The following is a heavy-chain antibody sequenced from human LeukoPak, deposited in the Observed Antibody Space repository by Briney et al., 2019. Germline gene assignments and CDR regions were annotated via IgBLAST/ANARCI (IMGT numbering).Heavy chain of an antibody. CDR3: ARRPGEYYYDSHIDY. Sequence: PGGSLRLSCAASGFTFTNYSMNWVRQAPGKGLEWVSSISSSSYCIYYADSVKGRFTVSRDNAKNSLYLQMNSLRAEDTAVYYCARRPGEYYYDSHIDYWGQGTQVTVSS. J-gene: IGHJ4*02. D-gene: IGHD3-22*01. CDR1: GFTFTNYS. CDR2: ISSSSYCI. V-gene: IGHV3-21*01.